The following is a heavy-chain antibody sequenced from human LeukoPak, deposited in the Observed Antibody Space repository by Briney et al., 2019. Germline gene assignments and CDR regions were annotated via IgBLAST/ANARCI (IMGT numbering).Heavy chain of an antibody. D-gene: IGHD3-22*01. Sequence: PSETLSLTCTVSGGSISSSSYYWGWIRQPPGKGLEWIGSIYYSGSTYYNPSLKSRVTISVDTSKNQFSLKLSSVTAADTAVYYCARGLSGYATPDAFDIWGQGTMVTVSS. CDR2: IYYSGST. CDR3: ARGLSGYATPDAFDI. CDR1: GGSISSSSYY. J-gene: IGHJ3*02. V-gene: IGHV4-39*07.